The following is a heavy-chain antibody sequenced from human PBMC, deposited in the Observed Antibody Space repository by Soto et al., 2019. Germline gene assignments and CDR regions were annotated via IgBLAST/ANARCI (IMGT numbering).Heavy chain of an antibody. D-gene: IGHD3-22*01. J-gene: IGHJ4*02. Sequence: LRLSCAASGFNFSANYMSWVRQAPGKGLEWISYISSSSRDTQYADSVKGRFMISRDNAKGSMSLQMNSLRVEDTAIYYCVRWLGFLLTSDNWGQGTEVTLSS. CDR3: VRWLGFLLTSDN. V-gene: IGHV3-11*06. CDR2: ISSSSRDT. CDR1: GFNFSANY.